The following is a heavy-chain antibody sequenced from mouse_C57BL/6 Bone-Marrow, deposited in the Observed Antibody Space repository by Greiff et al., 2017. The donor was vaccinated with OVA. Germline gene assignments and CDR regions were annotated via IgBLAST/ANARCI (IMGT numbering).Heavy chain of an antibody. CDR2: INPNNGGT. Sequence: VQLKQSGPELVKPGASVKISCKASGYTFTDYYMNWVKQSHGKSLEWIGDINPNNGGTSYNQKFKGKASLTVDKSSSTAYMELRSLTSEDSAVYYCARSLYYGSSLLDYWGQGTTLTVSS. CDR1: GYTFTDYY. D-gene: IGHD1-1*01. CDR3: ARSLYYGSSLLDY. V-gene: IGHV1-26*01. J-gene: IGHJ2*01.